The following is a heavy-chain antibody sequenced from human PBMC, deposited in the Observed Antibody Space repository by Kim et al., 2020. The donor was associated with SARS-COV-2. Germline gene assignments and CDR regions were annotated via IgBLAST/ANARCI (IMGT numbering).Heavy chain of an antibody. CDR1: GGTFSSYA. CDR2: IIPIFGTA. J-gene: IGHJ5*02. CDR3: ARVPPNLEWLSCAFDP. Sequence: SVKVSCKASGGTFSSYAISWVRQAPGQGLEWMGGIIPIFGTANYAQKFQGRVTITADESTSTAYMELSSLRSEDTAVYYCARVPPNLEWLSCAFDPWGQGTLVTVSS. D-gene: IGHD3-3*01. V-gene: IGHV1-69*13.